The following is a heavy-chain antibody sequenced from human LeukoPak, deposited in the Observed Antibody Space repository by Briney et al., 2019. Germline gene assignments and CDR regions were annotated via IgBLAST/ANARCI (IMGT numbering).Heavy chain of an antibody. CDR2: IGGSGGST. Sequence: GGSLRLSCAASGFTFSSYAMSWVRQAPGKGLEWVSAIGGSGGSTYYADSVKGRFTISRDNSKNTLYLQMNSLRAEDTAVYYCAKDNWGFYYYYYYMDVWGKGTTVTVSS. CDR3: AKDNWGFYYYYYYMDV. CDR1: GFTFSSYA. D-gene: IGHD7-27*01. V-gene: IGHV3-23*01. J-gene: IGHJ6*03.